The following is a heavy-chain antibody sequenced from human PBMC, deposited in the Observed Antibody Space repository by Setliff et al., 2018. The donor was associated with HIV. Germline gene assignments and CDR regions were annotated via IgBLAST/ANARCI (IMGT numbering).Heavy chain of an antibody. D-gene: IGHD3-22*01. Sequence: PGGSLRLSCVGSGFTFRDFAMHWVRQAPGKGLEWVSSISYDGSRIHYADSVKGRFSISRDNAKNSLYLQMNSLRAEDTAVYYCARGVSDYYDSSGYQMAEYFQHWGQGTLVTVSS. J-gene: IGHJ1*01. CDR2: ISYDGSRI. CDR3: ARGVSDYYDSSGYQMAEYFQH. V-gene: IGHV3-30*07. CDR1: GFTFRDFA.